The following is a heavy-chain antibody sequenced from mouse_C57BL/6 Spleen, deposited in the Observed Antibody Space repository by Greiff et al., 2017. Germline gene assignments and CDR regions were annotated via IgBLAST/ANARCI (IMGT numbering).Heavy chain of an antibody. J-gene: IGHJ4*01. CDR2: ISYDGSN. Sequence: ESGPGLVKPSQSLSLTCSVTGYSITSGYYWNWIRQFPGNKLEWMGYISYDGSNNYNPSLKNRISITRDTSKNQFFLKLNSVTTEDTATYYCAKDYDGYYYYAMDYWGQGTSVTVSS. D-gene: IGHD2-3*01. V-gene: IGHV3-6*01. CDR3: AKDYDGYYYYAMDY. CDR1: GYSITSGYY.